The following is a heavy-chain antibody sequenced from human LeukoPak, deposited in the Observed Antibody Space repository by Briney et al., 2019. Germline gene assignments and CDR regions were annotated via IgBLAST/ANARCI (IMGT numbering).Heavy chain of an antibody. V-gene: IGHV4-61*08. Sequence: PSETLSLTCTVSGGSISSGGYYWSWIRQHPGEGLEWIGNIYYSGSTNYNPSLKSRVTISVDTSKNQFSLKLSSVTAADTAVYYCARMRLVSHYYYGMDVWGQGTTVTVSS. CDR2: IYYSGST. CDR1: GGSISSGGYY. D-gene: IGHD3-9*01. J-gene: IGHJ6*02. CDR3: ARMRLVSHYYYGMDV.